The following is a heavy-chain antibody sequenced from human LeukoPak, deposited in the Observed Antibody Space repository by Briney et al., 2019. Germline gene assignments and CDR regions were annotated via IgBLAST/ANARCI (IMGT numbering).Heavy chain of an antibody. Sequence: SETLSLTCAVSGGSISSGGYTWSWLRQPPGKGLEWIGYIYHSGSTYYNPSLKSRVTISVDRSKNQFSLKLSSVTAADTAVYYRARNIVATPGWAFDIWRQGTMVPVSS. D-gene: IGHD5-12*01. V-gene: IGHV4-30-2*01. J-gene: IGHJ3*02. CDR1: GGSISSGGYT. CDR2: IYHSGST. CDR3: ARNIVATPGWAFDI.